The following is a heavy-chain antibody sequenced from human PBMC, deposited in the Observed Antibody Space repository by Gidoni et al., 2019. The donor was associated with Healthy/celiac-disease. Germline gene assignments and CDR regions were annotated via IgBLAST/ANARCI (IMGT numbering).Heavy chain of an antibody. CDR3: ARAGIAARRHGAFDI. J-gene: IGHJ3*02. D-gene: IGHD6-6*01. CDR1: GGFISSGSYY. CDR2: IYTSGST. V-gene: IGHV4-61*02. Sequence: QVQLQESGPGLVKPSQTLSLTCTVSGGFISSGSYYWSWIRQPAGKGLEWIGRIYTSGSTNYNPSLKSRVTISVDTSKNQFSLKLSSVTAADTAVYYCARAGIAARRHGAFDIWGQGTMVTVSS.